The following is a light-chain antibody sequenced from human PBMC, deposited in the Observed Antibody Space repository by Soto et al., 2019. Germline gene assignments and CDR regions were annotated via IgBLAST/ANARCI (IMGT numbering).Light chain of an antibody. V-gene: IGLV2-11*01. CDR1: SSDFGGDDF. CDR3: SSYAGSYTLYV. Sequence: QSALTQPRSVSGSPGQSVTISCTGTSSDFGGDDFVSWYQHHPAKAPKLMIYDVSKRPSGVPDRFSGSKSGNTASLTISGLQAEYEADYYFSSYAGSYTLYVFGSGTKLTVL. CDR2: DVS. J-gene: IGLJ1*01.